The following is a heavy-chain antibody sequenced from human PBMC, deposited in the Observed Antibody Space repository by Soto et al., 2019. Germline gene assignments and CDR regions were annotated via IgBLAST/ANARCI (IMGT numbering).Heavy chain of an antibody. CDR3: ARGSTYYYDSSGYYNASRFDY. D-gene: IGHD3-22*01. CDR2: INPNSGGT. J-gene: IGHJ4*02. CDR1: GYTFTGYY. Sequence: ASVKVSCKASGYTFTGYYMHWVRQAPGQGLEWMGWINPNSGGTNYAQKFQGWVTMTRDTSISTAYMELSRLRSDDTAVYYCARGSTYYYDSSGYYNASRFDYWGQGTLVTVSS. V-gene: IGHV1-2*04.